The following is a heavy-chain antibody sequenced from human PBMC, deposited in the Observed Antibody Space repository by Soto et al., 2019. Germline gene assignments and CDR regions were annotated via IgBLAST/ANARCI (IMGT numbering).Heavy chain of an antibody. D-gene: IGHD4-17*01. CDR2: ISAYNGNT. CDR1: GYTFTSYG. Sequence: QVQLVQSGAEVKKPGASVKVSCKASGYTFTSYGISWVRQAHGQGLEWMGWISAYNGNTNYAQKLKGRVTMTTDTSTSTAYMELRSLRSDDTAVYYCARDLGEHYGDYRTWVWFDPWGQGTLVTVSS. CDR3: ARDLGEHYGDYRTWVWFDP. V-gene: IGHV1-18*04. J-gene: IGHJ5*02.